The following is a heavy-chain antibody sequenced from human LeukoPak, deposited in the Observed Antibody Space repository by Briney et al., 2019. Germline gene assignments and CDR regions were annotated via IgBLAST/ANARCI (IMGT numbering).Heavy chain of an antibody. CDR1: GFTFNNYA. CDR3: ARGPTVPVADYYFDF. CDR2: ISRSGSGT. V-gene: IGHV3-23*01. D-gene: IGHD6-19*01. J-gene: IGHJ4*02. Sequence: GGSLRLSCAASGFTFNNYAMTWVRQAPGKGLEWVSAISRSGSGTFYADSVKGRFTISRDNFEKTLYLQLSSLRAEDTAVYFCARGPTVPVADYYFDFWGQGTLVTVSS.